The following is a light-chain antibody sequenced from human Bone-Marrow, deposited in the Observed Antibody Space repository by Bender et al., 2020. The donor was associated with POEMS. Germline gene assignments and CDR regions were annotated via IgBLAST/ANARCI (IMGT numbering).Light chain of an antibody. V-gene: IGLV2-14*01. CDR1: NSDVGAYNY. Sequence: QSALTQPASVSASPGQSVTISCTGTNSDVGAYNYVSWYQQHPGKAPKLMIYDVSNRPSGVSDRFSGSKSGNTASLTISGLQAEDEADYYCSTYTSSISLVFGTGTKVSVL. CDR2: DVS. J-gene: IGLJ1*01. CDR3: STYTSSISLV.